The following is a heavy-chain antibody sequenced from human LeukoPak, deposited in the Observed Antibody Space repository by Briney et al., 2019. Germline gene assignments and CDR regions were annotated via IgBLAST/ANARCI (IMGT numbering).Heavy chain of an antibody. CDR3: ARERDYDILTGYYGYYYGMDV. J-gene: IGHJ6*04. D-gene: IGHD3-9*01. CDR2: IGAYNGNT. V-gene: IGHV1-18*03. Sequence: GASVKVSCKASGYTFTSYGISWVRQAPGQGLEWMGWIGAYNGNTNYAQKLQGRVTMTTDTSTSTAYMELRSLRSDDMAVYYCARERDYDILTGYYGYYYGMDVWGKGTTVTVSS. CDR1: GYTFTSYG.